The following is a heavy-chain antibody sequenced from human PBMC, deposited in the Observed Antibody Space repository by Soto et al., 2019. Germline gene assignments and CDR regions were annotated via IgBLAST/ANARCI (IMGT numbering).Heavy chain of an antibody. Sequence: QVQLVQSGAEVKKPGSSVKVSCKASGGTFSSYTISWVRQAPGQGLEWMGRIIPILGIANYPQKFQGRVRNSQDKSTNTAYLGLRSLRSEDTAVYYCAIGSASSRRRGWFDPWGQGTLVTVSS. V-gene: IGHV1-69*02. CDR1: GGTFSSYT. D-gene: IGHD3-10*01. J-gene: IGHJ5*02. CDR2: IIPILGIA. CDR3: AIGSASSRRRGWFDP.